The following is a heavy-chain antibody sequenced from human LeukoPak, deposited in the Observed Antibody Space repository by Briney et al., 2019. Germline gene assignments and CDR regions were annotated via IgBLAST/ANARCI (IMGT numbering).Heavy chain of an antibody. J-gene: IGHJ4*02. CDR1: GYTFTSYD. CDR3: ARGYEDTAMVGTDY. V-gene: IGHV1-8*01. D-gene: IGHD5-18*01. Sequence: ASVKVSCKASGYTFTSYDINWVRQATGQGLEWMGWMNPNSGNTGYAQKFQGRVTMTRNTSISTAYMELSSLRSEDTAVYYCARGYEDTAMVGTDYWGQGTLVTVSS. CDR2: MNPNSGNT.